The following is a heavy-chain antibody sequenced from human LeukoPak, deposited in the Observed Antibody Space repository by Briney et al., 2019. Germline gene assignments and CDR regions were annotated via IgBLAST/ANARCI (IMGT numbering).Heavy chain of an antibody. CDR2: ISSSGST. J-gene: IGHJ4*02. CDR1: GDSISNYY. V-gene: IGHV4-4*07. Sequence: SETLSLTCSVFGDSISNYYWSWIRQSAGKGLEWIGRISSSGSTNYNPSLKSRVTISVDTSKNQFSLKLSSVTAADTAVYYCARGSWQLAEEVYWGQGTLVTVSS. D-gene: IGHD6-6*01. CDR3: ARGSWQLAEEVY.